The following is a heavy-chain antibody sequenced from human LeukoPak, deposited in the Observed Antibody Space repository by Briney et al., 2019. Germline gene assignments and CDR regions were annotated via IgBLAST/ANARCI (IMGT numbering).Heavy chain of an antibody. CDR2: ISGSGGST. J-gene: IGHJ5*02. CDR1: GFTFSSYA. CDR3: AKGSSGYFADL. D-gene: IGHD3-22*01. Sequence: GSLRLSCVASGFTFSSYAMSWVRQAPGKGLEWVSAISGSGGSTYYADSVKGRFTISRDNSKNTLFLQMNSLRAEDTALYYCAKGSSGYFADLWGQGTLVTVSS. V-gene: IGHV3-23*01.